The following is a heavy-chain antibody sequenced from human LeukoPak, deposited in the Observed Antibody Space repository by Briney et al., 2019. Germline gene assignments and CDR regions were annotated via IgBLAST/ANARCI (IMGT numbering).Heavy chain of an antibody. CDR2: INPSGGST. D-gene: IGHD5-18*01. CDR1: GYTFTGYY. V-gene: IGHV1-46*01. Sequence: ASVKVSCKASGYTFTGYYMHWVRQAPGQGLEWMGIINPSGGSTSYAQKFQGRVTMTRDMSTSTVYMELSSLRSEDTAVYYCARASIQLWYVYWGQGTLVTVSS. CDR3: ARASIQLWYVY. J-gene: IGHJ4*02.